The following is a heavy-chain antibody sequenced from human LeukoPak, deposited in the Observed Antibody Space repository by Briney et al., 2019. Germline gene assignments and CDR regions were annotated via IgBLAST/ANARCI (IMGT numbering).Heavy chain of an antibody. CDR3: ASARYYYDTRGYSLDTFDI. V-gene: IGHV3-74*01. CDR2: IKSDGSST. CDR1: GVTFSSYV. J-gene: IGHJ3*02. Sequence: GGSLRLSCAASGVTFSSYVMHWGRQAPGKGLVWVSRIKSDGSSTDYVDSVKGRFTISRDNAKNTLYLQMNGLRAEDTAVYYCASARYYYDTRGYSLDTFDIWGQGTLVTVSS. D-gene: IGHD3-22*01.